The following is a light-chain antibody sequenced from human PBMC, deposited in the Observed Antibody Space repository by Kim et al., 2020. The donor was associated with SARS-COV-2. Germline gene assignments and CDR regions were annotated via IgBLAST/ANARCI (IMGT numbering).Light chain of an antibody. J-gene: IGKJ4*01. CDR2: DAT. CDR1: ESVNRN. CDR3: QQRSMLVT. V-gene: IGKV3-11*01. Sequence: SLCPGDRATRSGRASESVNRNVAWYQQKPGQAPRLLNDDATNRATGIHARFSGRGAGTDFTLTSSSLEPEDFGVYYWQQRSMLVTFGGGTKVDIK.